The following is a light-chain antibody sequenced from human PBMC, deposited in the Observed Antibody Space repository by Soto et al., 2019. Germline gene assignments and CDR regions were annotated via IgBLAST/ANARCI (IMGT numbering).Light chain of an antibody. CDR1: QSIASY. CDR3: QQTYSIPYT. Sequence: IQMTQSPFSLSASVGDRVTITCRAGQSIASYLNWCQQKPGKPPNLLVYAASRLQSGVPSRFSGTRSGTKFTHTIGSLQPDDVATYYCQQTYSIPYTFGEGTKLEIK. CDR2: AAS. V-gene: IGKV1-39*01. J-gene: IGKJ2*01.